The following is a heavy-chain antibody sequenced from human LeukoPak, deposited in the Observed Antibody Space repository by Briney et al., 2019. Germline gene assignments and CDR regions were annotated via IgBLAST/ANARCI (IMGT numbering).Heavy chain of an antibody. Sequence: SGGSLRLSCVASESTFSRHWIHWVRQAPGKGLVWVSRITADGSSTSYADSVKGRFTISRDNSKNTLYLQMNSLRAEDTAVYYCAKVEMATITNDYWGQGTLVTVSS. CDR2: ITADGSST. CDR3: AKVEMATITNDY. V-gene: IGHV3-74*01. D-gene: IGHD5-24*01. CDR1: ESTFSRHW. J-gene: IGHJ4*02.